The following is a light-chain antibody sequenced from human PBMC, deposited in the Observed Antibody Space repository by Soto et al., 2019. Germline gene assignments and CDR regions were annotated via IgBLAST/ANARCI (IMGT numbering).Light chain of an antibody. V-gene: IGLV2-23*03. CDR3: CSYAGSSPLYV. Sequence: QSALTQPASVSGSPGQSITISCTGTSSDVGSYNLVSWYQQHPGKAPKLMIYEGSKRPSGVSNRFSGSKSGNTASLTISGLQAEDEDDYYCCSYAGSSPLYVFGTGTQLTVL. J-gene: IGLJ1*01. CDR2: EGS. CDR1: SSDVGSYNL.